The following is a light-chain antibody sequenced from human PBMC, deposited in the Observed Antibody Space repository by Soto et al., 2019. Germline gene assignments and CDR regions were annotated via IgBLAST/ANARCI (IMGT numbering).Light chain of an antibody. CDR1: QSVSSD. V-gene: IGKV3-11*01. J-gene: IGKJ5*01. Sequence: EIVMTQSPSTLSVSPGERATLTCRASQSVSSDLAWYHQKPGQAPRLLIYGASTRATGIPARFSGSGSGTDFTLTISSLEPEDFAVYYCLQRSDWPITFGQGTRLEI. CDR2: GAS. CDR3: LQRSDWPIT.